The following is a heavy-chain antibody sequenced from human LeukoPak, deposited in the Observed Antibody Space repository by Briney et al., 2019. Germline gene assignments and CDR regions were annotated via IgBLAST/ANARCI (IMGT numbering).Heavy chain of an antibody. D-gene: IGHD2-2*01. Sequence: RSGGSLRLSCAASGFTFDGYGMSWVRQAPGKGLEWVSGINWNGGSTGYADSVKGRFTISRDNAKNSLYLQMNSLRAEDTALYYCARDGEYCSSTSCHTFFDCWGQGTLVTVSS. CDR1: GFTFDGYG. J-gene: IGHJ4*02. CDR2: INWNGGST. V-gene: IGHV3-20*04. CDR3: ARDGEYCSSTSCHTFFDC.